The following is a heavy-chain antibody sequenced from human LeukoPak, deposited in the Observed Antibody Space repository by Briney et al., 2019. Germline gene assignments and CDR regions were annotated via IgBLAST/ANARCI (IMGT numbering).Heavy chain of an antibody. D-gene: IGHD2-15*01. CDR1: GFTFSSYG. J-gene: IGHJ4*02. CDR2: IPYGGSNK. V-gene: IGHV3-30*02. Sequence: GGSLRLSCAASGFTFSSYGMHWVRQAPGTGLEWVAFIPYGGSNKYYADSVKGRFTISRDNSKNTLYLQMNSLRAEDTAVYYCAKPTRGSGGSFLIDYWGQGTLVTVSS. CDR3: AKPTRGSGGSFLIDY.